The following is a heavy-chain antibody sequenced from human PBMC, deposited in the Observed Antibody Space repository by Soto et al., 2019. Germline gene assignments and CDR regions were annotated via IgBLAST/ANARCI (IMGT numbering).Heavy chain of an antibody. CDR1: GFTFSSYG. CDR2: IWYDGSNK. D-gene: IGHD3-10*01. J-gene: IGHJ6*03. V-gene: IGHV3-33*01. Sequence: QVQLVESGGGVVQPGRSLRLSCAASGFTFSSYGMHWVRQAPGKGLEWVAVIWYDGSNKYYADSVKGRFTISRDNSKNTLYLKMNSLSAEDTAVYYYAREFTLVPGALGGSYYMDVWGRGTTVTVSS. CDR3: AREFTLVPGALGGSYYMDV.